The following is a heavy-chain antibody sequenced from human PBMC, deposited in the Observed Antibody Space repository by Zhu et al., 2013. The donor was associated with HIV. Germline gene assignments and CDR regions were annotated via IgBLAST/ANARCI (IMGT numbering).Heavy chain of an antibody. CDR3: ARGGEVAGTGGYWYFDL. Sequence: LVQSGAEVKKPGSSVKVSCKASGVTFSSYAINWVRQAPGQGLEWMGGIIPLFGTANYAQKFKGRVTITADESTSTAYMDLSSLRSEDTAVYYCARGGEVAGTGGYWYFDLWGLAPGDCLL. D-gene: IGHD6-19*01. V-gene: IGHV1-69*01. CDR2: IIPLFGTA. J-gene: IGHJ2*01. CDR1: GVTFSSYA.